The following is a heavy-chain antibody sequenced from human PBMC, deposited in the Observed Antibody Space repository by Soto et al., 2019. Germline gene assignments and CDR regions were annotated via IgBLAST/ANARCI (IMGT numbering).Heavy chain of an antibody. V-gene: IGHV1-69*01. CDR2: IIPLLGIT. J-gene: IGHJ1*01. Sequence: QAQLMQSGAEVKKPGSSVKVSCKASGGTFSGYAINWVRQAPGQGLEWMGGIIPLLGITDYGQKLQGRITIAADESTGTAYVDLRGLRSEDTAVYYCARDPRSITGTTSSEDFQHWGQGTLVSVSS. CDR3: ARDPRSITGTTSSEDFQH. D-gene: IGHD1-20*01. CDR1: GGTFSGYA.